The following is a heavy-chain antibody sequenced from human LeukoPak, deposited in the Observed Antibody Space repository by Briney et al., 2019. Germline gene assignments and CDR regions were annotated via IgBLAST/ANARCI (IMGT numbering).Heavy chain of an antibody. CDR2: IVYNGGSA. V-gene: IGHV3-23*01. J-gene: IGHJ6*02. CDR1: GFTFSNYA. D-gene: IGHD6-13*01. Sequence: GGSLRLSCVASGFTFSNYAVNWVRQAPGKGLEWALFIVYNGGSAHYADSVKGRFTVSRDNSKNTLYLQMNSLRAEDTAVYYCARVASSSSWYRPYYYGMDVWGQGTTVTVSS. CDR3: ARVASSSSWYRPYYYGMDV.